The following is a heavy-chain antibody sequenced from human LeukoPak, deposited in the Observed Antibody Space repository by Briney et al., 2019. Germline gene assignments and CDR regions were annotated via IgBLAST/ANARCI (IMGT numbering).Heavy chain of an antibody. Sequence: GGSLRLSCAASGFTFSSYSMNWVRQAPGKGLEWVSPISSSSSYIYYADSVKGRFTISRDNAKNSLYLQMNSLRAEDTAVYYCARDRLVSLLDAFDIWGQGTMVTVSS. V-gene: IGHV3-21*01. J-gene: IGHJ3*02. CDR1: GFTFSSYS. D-gene: IGHD5/OR15-5a*01. CDR3: ARDRLVSLLDAFDI. CDR2: ISSSSSYI.